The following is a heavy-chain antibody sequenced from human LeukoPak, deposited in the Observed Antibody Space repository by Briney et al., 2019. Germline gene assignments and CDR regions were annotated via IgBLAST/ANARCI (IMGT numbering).Heavy chain of an antibody. J-gene: IGHJ4*02. V-gene: IGHV3-23*01. CDR2: ISESGDIT. CDR3: AKVERSSRVHYFDY. CDR1: GFTFSSNV. D-gene: IGHD3-10*01. Sequence: GGSLRLSCAASGFTFSSNVMTWVRHAPGKGLEWVSDISESGDITYYADSVKGRFTISRDNSKSTLFLQMNSLGAEDSAVYYCAKVERSSRVHYFDYWGQGTLVTVSS.